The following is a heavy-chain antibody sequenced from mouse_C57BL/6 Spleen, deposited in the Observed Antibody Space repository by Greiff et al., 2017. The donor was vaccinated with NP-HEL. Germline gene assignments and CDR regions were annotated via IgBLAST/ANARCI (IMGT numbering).Heavy chain of an antibody. V-gene: IGHV5-4*01. CDR2: ISDGGSYT. CDR3: ARVDDGYYGGLGYFDV. Sequence: DVHLVESGGGLVKPGGSLKLSCAASGFTFSSYAMSWVRQTPEKRLEWVATISDGGSYTYYPDNVKGRFTISRDNAKNNLYLQMSHLKSEDTAMYYCARVDDGYYGGLGYFDVWGTGTTVTVSS. D-gene: IGHD2-3*01. J-gene: IGHJ1*03. CDR1: GFTFSSYA.